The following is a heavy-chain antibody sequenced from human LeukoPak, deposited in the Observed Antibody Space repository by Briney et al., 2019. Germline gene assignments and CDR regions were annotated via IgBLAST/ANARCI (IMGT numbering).Heavy chain of an antibody. D-gene: IGHD1-26*01. Sequence: GTFIXXAISWVRQAPGQGLEWMGGIIPIFGTANYAQKFQGRVTITADESTSTAYMELSSLRSGDTAVYYCARGQGYSGSYYGAWGQGTLVTVSS. V-gene: IGHV1-69*01. CDR3: ARGQGYSGSYYGA. CDR1: GTFIXXA. J-gene: IGHJ5*02. CDR2: IIPIFGTA.